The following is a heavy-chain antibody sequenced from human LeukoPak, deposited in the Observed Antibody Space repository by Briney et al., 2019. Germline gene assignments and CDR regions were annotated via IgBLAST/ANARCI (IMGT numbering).Heavy chain of an antibody. Sequence: PSETLSLTCTVSGGSISSSSYYWGWIRQPPGKGLEWIGSIYYSGSTYYNPSLKSRVTISVDTSKNQFSLKLSSVTAADTAVYYCARVEWELLETYYFDYWGRGTLVTVSS. D-gene: IGHD1-26*01. V-gene: IGHV4-39*07. CDR3: ARVEWELLETYYFDY. J-gene: IGHJ4*02. CDR2: IYYSGST. CDR1: GGSISSSSYY.